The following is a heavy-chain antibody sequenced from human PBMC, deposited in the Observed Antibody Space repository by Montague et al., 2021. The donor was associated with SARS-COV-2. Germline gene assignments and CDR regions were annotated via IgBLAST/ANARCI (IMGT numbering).Heavy chain of an antibody. CDR1: GFTFSSYW. V-gene: IGHV3-74*01. CDR3: AVDDILTGYYNEYGMDV. CDR2: INSDGSST. D-gene: IGHD3-9*01. J-gene: IGHJ6*02. Sequence: SLRLSCAASGFTFSSYWMHWVRQAPGKGLVWVSCINSDGSSTSYADSVKGRFTISRDNAKNTLYLQMNSLRAEDTAVYYCAVDDILTGYYNEYGMDVWGQGTTVTVSS.